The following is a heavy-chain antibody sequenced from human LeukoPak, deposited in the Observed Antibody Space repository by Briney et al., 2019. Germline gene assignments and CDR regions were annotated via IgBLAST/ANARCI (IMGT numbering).Heavy chain of an antibody. CDR1: GFTFSNFA. V-gene: IGHV3-48*03. Sequence: GGSLRLSCSASGFTFSNFALSWVRQAPGKGLEGVSYISSSGSITYYADSVKGRFTISSDNAKKSLYLQMNSLRAEDTAVYYCARIAVTGMWYFDYWGQGTQVTVSS. D-gene: IGHD6-19*01. J-gene: IGHJ4*02. CDR3: ARIAVTGMWYFDY. CDR2: ISSSGSIT.